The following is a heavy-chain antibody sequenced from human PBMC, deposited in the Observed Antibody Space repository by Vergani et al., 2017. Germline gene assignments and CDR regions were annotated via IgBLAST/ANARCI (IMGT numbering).Heavy chain of an antibody. Sequence: QVQLQQWGAGLLKPSETLSLTCAVYGGSFSGYYWSWIRQPPGKGLEWIGEINHSGSTNYNPSLKSRVTISVDTSKNQFSLKLSSATAADTAVYYCARGLTVVVVAATRGMDVWGQGTTVTVSS. CDR2: INHSGST. CDR1: GGSFSGYY. V-gene: IGHV4-34*01. CDR3: ARGLTVVVVAATRGMDV. D-gene: IGHD2-15*01. J-gene: IGHJ6*02.